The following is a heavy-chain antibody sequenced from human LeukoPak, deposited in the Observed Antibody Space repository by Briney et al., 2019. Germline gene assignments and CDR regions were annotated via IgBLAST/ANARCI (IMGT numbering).Heavy chain of an antibody. D-gene: IGHD6-6*01. J-gene: IGHJ6*02. V-gene: IGHV1-2*04. CDR2: INPNSGGT. Sequence: ASVKVSCKASGYTFTSYDINWVRQATGQGLEWMGWINPNSGGTNYAQKFQGWVTMTRDTSISTAYMELSRLRSDDTAVYYCARVSIAGRFGYYYYYGMDVWGQGTTVTVSS. CDR1: GYTFTSYD. CDR3: ARVSIAGRFGYYYYYGMDV.